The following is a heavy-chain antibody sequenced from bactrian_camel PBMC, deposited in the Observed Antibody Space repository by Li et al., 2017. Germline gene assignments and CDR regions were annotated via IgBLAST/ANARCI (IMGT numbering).Heavy chain of an antibody. CDR1: EFAFRTYH. CDR3: AKSLSNWYADGYNC. J-gene: IGHJ4*01. Sequence: QLVESGGASVQPGGSLTLSCVASEFAFRTYHMSWVRRQAPEKELEWISDINSRSDDIQYANSVKGRFTISRDNAKNTLYLQLNSLKTEDTAMYYCAKSLSNWYADGYNCWGQGTQVTVS. CDR2: INSRSDDI. V-gene: IGHV3S1*01. D-gene: IGHD6*01.